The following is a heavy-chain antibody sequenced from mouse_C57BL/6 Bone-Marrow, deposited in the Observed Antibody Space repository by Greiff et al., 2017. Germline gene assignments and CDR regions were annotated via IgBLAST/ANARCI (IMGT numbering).Heavy chain of an antibody. CDR3: TTTHYYGSSYAMDY. D-gene: IGHD1-1*01. J-gene: IGHJ4*01. CDR1: GFNIKDYY. V-gene: IGHV14-1*01. CDR2: IDPEDGDT. Sequence: EVQLQESGAELVRPGASVKLSCTASGFNIKDYYMHWVKQRPEQGLEWIGRIDPEDGDTEYAPKFQGKATMTADTSSNTAYLQLSSLTSEVTAVYYCTTTHYYGSSYAMDYWGQGTSVTVSS.